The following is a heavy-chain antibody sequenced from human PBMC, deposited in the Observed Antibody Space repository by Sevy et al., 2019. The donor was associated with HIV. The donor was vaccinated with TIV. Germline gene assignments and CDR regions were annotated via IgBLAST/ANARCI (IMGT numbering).Heavy chain of an antibody. V-gene: IGHV4-4*02. CDR2: IYHSGTT. J-gene: IGHJ1*01. D-gene: IGHD3-16*01. CDR1: DGSIRTSNW. Sequence: SETLSLTCAVSDGSIRTSNWWSWVRQSPGKGLEWLGEIYHSGTTNRNPSLKSRLTIPIDKSKNQFSLKLTSVTAADTAVYYCARLTGGVDSGFQHWGQGTLVTVSS. CDR3: ARLTGGVDSGFQH.